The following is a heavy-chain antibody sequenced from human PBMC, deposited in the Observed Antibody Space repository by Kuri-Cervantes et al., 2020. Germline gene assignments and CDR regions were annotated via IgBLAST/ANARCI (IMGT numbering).Heavy chain of an antibody. CDR2: INAGNGYT. CDR1: GYTFTSYV. D-gene: IGHD5/OR15-5a*01. V-gene: IGHV1-3*01. CDR3: ARGMSTSQTNWFDP. Sequence: ASVKVSCKASGYTFTSYVMNWVRQAPGQRLEWMGLINAGNGYTKYSQKFQGRVTITRDTSANIAYMELSSLRSEDTAVYYCARGMSTSQTNWFDPWGQGTLVTVSS. J-gene: IGHJ5*02.